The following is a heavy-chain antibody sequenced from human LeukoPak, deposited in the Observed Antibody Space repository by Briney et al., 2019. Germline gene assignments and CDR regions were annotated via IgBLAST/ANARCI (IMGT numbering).Heavy chain of an antibody. V-gene: IGHV3-66*01. CDR2: IRGSGDA. CDR3: ARDRAATQDWVEFDP. CDR1: GFRASDYY. Sequence: QPGGSLRLSCAVSGFRASDYYMSWVRQAPGKGPEWVALIRGSGDAFYGDSVKGRFTISRDDSKNTVYLRMNSLRVEDTAVYFCARDRAATQDWVEFDPWGQGTLVTVSS. J-gene: IGHJ5*02. D-gene: IGHD2-15*01.